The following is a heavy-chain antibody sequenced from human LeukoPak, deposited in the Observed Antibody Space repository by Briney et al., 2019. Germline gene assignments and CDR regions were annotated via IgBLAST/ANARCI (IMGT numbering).Heavy chain of an antibody. Sequence: PSETLSLTCTVSGGSLSSHYWNWIRQPPGKGLEWIGYIYYSGSTNYNPSLKSRVTISVDTSKNQFSLKLSSVTAADTAVYYCARTSGWFDPWGQGTLVTVSS. V-gene: IGHV4-59*11. CDR3: ARTSGWFDP. D-gene: IGHD2-2*01. CDR2: IYYSGST. CDR1: GGSLSSHY. J-gene: IGHJ5*02.